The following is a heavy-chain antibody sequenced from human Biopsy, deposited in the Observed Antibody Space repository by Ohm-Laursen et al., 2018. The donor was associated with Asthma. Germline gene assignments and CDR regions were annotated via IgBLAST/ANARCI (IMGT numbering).Heavy chain of an antibody. CDR2: ISYGGKT. CDR1: RGPFRGYV. V-gene: IGHV4-34*01. Sequence: SETLSLTCALNRGPFRGYVWAWIRQAPGKGLAWIGYISYGGKTSYNPSLKNRVTISRDTSKNQFSLRLTSVTAADTAVYFCARRITIFGVVQKDHGMDAWGQGTTVIVSS. CDR3: ARRITIFGVVQKDHGMDA. D-gene: IGHD3-3*01. J-gene: IGHJ6*02.